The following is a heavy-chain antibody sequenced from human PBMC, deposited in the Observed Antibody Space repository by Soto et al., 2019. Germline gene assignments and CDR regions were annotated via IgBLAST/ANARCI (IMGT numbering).Heavy chain of an antibody. J-gene: IGHJ3*02. D-gene: IGHD2-21*01. Sequence: EVQLVESGGGLVQPGGSLRLSCAASGFTVSSNYMSWVRQAPGTGLEWVSVIYSGGSTYYADSVKGRFTISRDNSKNTLYLQMNSLGAEDTAVYYGAGEITGDNDAFDIWGKGTMVTVSS. CDR2: IYSGGST. CDR3: AGEITGDNDAFDI. CDR1: GFTVSSNY. V-gene: IGHV3-66*01.